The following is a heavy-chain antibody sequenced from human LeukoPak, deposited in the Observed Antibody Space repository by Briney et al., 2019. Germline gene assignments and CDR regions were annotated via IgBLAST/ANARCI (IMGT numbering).Heavy chain of an antibody. V-gene: IGHV3-23*01. CDR2: ISGSGGST. D-gene: IGHD3-3*01. J-gene: IGHJ4*02. CDR3: AKGLSTIFGVAVTFDY. CDR1: VFTFSSYA. Sequence: PGGSLRLSCAASVFTFSSYAMSWFRQAPGKGLEWVSTISGSGGSTYYADSVKGRFTISRDNSKNTLYLQMNSLRAEDTAVYYCAKGLSTIFGVAVTFDYWGQGTLVTVSS.